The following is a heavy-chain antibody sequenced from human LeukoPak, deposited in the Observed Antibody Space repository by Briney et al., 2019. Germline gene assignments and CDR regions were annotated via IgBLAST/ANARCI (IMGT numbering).Heavy chain of an antibody. V-gene: IGHV1-69*05. D-gene: IGHD5-18*01. CDR1: GYTFTGYY. CDR3: AGVDTAKGNQGYYFDY. J-gene: IGHJ4*02. Sequence: SVKVSCKASGYTFTGYYMHWVRQAPGQGLEWMGGIIPIFGTANYAQKFQGRVTITTDESTSTAYMELSSLRSEDTAVYYCAGVDTAKGNQGYYFDYWGQGTLVTVSS. CDR2: IIPIFGTA.